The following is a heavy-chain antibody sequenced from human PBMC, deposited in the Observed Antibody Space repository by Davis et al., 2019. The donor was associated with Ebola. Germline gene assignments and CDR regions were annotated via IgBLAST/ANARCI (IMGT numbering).Heavy chain of an antibody. CDR1: GFTFSSYW. V-gene: IGHV3-74*01. Sequence: GESLKISCAASGFTFSSYWMHWVRQAPGKGLVWVSRIHGDGSSTSYADSVKGRFTISRDNAKNSLFLQMNSLRVEDTAVYYCARLSSAGGEGFDYWGQGTLVTVSS. CDR2: IHGDGSST. D-gene: IGHD6-13*01. J-gene: IGHJ4*02. CDR3: ARLSSAGGEGFDY.